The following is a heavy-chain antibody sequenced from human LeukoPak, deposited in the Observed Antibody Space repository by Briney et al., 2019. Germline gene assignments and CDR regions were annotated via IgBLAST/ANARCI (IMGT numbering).Heavy chain of an antibody. CDR3: ARRPRGYALDV. Sequence: PGGSLRLSCAASGFTFSTYSMSWVRLAPGKGLEWVSGISGSGANTYYAESVAGRFAVSRDDSNSTLLLHLDTLRTDDTAVYYCARRPRGYALDVWGQGTMVIVS. CDR2: ISGSGANT. D-gene: IGHD2-15*01. J-gene: IGHJ3*01. CDR1: GFTFSTYS. V-gene: IGHV3-23*01.